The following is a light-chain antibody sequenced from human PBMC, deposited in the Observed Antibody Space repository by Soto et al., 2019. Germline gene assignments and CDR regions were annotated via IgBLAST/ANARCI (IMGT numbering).Light chain of an antibody. CDR1: QSVSSN. CDR3: QQRATLPIS. J-gene: IGKJ4*01. CDR2: GAS. Sequence: EVVLTQFPATLSLSPGESATLSCRANQSVSSNLAWYQHKPSRPPTLLIFGASYRATGIPARFSGSGSGTDFTLTISSLEADDFAVYYCQQRATLPISFGGGTKVEI. V-gene: IGKV3-11*01.